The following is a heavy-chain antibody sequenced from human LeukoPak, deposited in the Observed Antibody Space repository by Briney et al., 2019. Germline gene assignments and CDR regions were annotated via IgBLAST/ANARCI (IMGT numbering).Heavy chain of an antibody. CDR1: GYTYTRYY. V-gene: IGHV1-2*02. D-gene: IGHD3-9*01. CDR2: ITPNSGGT. CDR3: ERGSPLRYSMDV. J-gene: IGHJ6*03. Sequence: GASVKASYKASGYTYTRYYMHWVRQAPGHGLEGMGGITPNSGGTNYAQKFQGRVTMTRDTSISTAYMELRGLRSDDTAVYYCERGSPLRYSMDVWGKGTTVTVSS.